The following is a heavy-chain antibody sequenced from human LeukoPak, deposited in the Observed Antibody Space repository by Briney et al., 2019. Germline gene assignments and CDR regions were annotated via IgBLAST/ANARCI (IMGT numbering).Heavy chain of an antibody. CDR3: SRDRHGMDV. CDR1: GFTFSSYD. V-gene: IGHV3-13*01. J-gene: IGHJ6*02. Sequence: GGSLRLSCAASGFTFSSYDMHWVRQPTAKGLEWVSAIGVAGDTFYAGSVKGRFTISRENAKNALFLQMNSLRAGDTAVYYCSRDRHGMDVWGQGTTVTVSS. CDR2: IGVAGDT.